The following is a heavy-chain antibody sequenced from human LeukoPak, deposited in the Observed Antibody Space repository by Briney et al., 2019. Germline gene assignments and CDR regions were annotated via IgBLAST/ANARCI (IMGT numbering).Heavy chain of an antibody. D-gene: IGHD2-15*01. CDR1: GFTFSTYG. J-gene: IGHJ3*02. CDR2: IWSDGSNK. V-gene: IGHV3-33*06. Sequence: GGSLSLSCAASGFTFSTYGMHWVRQAPGKGLEWVAVIWSDGSNKFYADSVKGRFTISRDSSKNTLYLQMNSLRAEDTAVYYCAKDVGAATGDDAFDIWGQGTMVTVSS. CDR3: AKDVGAATGDDAFDI.